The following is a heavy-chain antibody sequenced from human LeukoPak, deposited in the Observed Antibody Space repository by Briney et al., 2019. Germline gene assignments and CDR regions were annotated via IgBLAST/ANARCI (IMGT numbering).Heavy chain of an antibody. D-gene: IGHD3-10*01. CDR2: IYSGGSA. CDR1: GFTVSSNY. CDR3: ARDADYGSGSFDY. J-gene: IGHJ4*02. Sequence: AGGSLRLSCAASGFTVSSNYMSWARQAPGKGLEWVSVIYSGGSAYYADSVKGRFTISRDSSKNTVYLQMNSLRAEDTAVYYCARDADYGSGSFDYWGQGTLVTVSS. V-gene: IGHV3-53*01.